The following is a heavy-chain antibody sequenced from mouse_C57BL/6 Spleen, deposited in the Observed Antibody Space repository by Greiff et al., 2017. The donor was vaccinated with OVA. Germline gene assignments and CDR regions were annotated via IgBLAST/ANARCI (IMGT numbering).Heavy chain of an antibody. V-gene: IGHV1-64*01. Sequence: QVQLQQPGAELVKPGASVKLSCKASGYTFTSYWMHWVKQRPGPGLEWIGMIHPNSGSTTYNEKFKSKATLTVDTSSSTAYMQLSSLTSEDSAVYYCARYEDDGVYYYAMDYWGQGTSVTVSS. CDR1: GYTFTSYW. J-gene: IGHJ4*01. CDR2: IHPNSGST. CDR3: ARYEDDGVYYYAMDY. D-gene: IGHD2-3*01.